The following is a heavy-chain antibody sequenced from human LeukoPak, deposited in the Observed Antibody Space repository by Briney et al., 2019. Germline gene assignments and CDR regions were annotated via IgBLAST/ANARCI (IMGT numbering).Heavy chain of an antibody. CDR1: GYTFTSYG. D-gene: IGHD1-26*01. V-gene: IGHV1-18*01. Sequence: ASVKVSCKASGYTFTSYGISWVRQAPGQGLEWMGWISAYNGNTNYAQKLQGRVTMTTDTSTSTAYMELSSLRSEDTAVYYCARVISGSYTLGAFDIWGQGTMVTVSS. CDR2: ISAYNGNT. J-gene: IGHJ3*02. CDR3: ARVISGSYTLGAFDI.